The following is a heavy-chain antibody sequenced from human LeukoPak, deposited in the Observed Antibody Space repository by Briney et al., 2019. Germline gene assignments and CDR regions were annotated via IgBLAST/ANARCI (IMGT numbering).Heavy chain of an antibody. D-gene: IGHD3-10*01. CDR1: GFAFSDYS. CDR3: ARVGGWVGDYYYYYMDV. V-gene: IGHV3-21*05. J-gene: IGHJ6*03. Sequence: GGSLRLSCAASGFAFSDYSMNWVRQAPGGGLEWVANTRGSGSGMGSGNYYAGAVKGRFTISRDNANNSLYLQMNSLRAGDTAVYYCARVGGWVGDYYYYYMDVWGKGTTVTVSS. CDR2: TRGSGSGM.